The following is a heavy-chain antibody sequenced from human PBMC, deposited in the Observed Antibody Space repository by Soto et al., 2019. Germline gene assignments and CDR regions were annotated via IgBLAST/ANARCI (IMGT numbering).Heavy chain of an antibody. Sequence: KPSETLSLTCTVSGGSVSSGSYYWSWIRQPPGKGLEWIGYIYYSGSTNYNPSLKSRVTISVDTSKNQFSLKLSSVTAADTAVYYCARDSPYYYDSSGYYRYFDYWGQGTLVTVSS. CDR2: IYYSGST. CDR1: GGSVSSGSYY. D-gene: IGHD3-22*01. CDR3: ARDSPYYYDSSGYYRYFDY. J-gene: IGHJ4*02. V-gene: IGHV4-61*01.